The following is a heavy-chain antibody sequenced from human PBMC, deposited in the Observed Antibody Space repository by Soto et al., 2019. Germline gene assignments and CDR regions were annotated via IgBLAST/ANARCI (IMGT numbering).Heavy chain of an antibody. V-gene: IGHV4-31*02. CDR2: IYYSGST. J-gene: IGHJ4*02. Sequence: LCGGSISSGGYYWSWIRPHPGKGLEWIGYIYYSGSTYYNPSLKSRVTLSVDTSKNQFSLKLSSVTAADTAVYYCAREISYYDSSGYYYVYFDYWGQGTLVTVSS. D-gene: IGHD3-22*01. CDR3: AREISYYDSSGYYYVYFDY. CDR1: GGSISSGGYY.